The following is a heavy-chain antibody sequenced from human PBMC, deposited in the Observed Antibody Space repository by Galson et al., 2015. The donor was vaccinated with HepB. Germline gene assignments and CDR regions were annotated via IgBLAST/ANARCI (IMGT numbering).Heavy chain of an antibody. D-gene: IGHD2/OR15-2a*01. Sequence: SLRLSCAASGFTFSNYGMSWVRQAPGKGLECVAAISRAGDTSDYAESVKGRFTVSRDSSKSTLYLQMNGLRAEDTAIYYCVRGTTAPDYWAQGTLVTVSS. CDR1: GFTFSNYG. CDR2: ISRAGDTS. V-gene: IGHV3-23*01. J-gene: IGHJ4*02. CDR3: VRGTTAPDY.